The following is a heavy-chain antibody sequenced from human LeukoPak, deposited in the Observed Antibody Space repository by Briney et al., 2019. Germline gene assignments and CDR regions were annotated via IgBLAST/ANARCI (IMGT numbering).Heavy chain of an antibody. CDR2: IYTSEST. J-gene: IGHJ6*03. Sequence: SETLSLTCSVSGGSISSSNYYWSWIRQPAGKGLEWIGRIYTSESTNYNPSLKSRVTISVDTSRNQFSLKLSSVTAADTAVYYCARDVVDSSSWFPPRGVAYYYYYMDVWGKGTTVTVSS. CDR3: ARDVVDSSSWFPPRGVAYYYYYMDV. V-gene: IGHV4-61*02. D-gene: IGHD6-13*01. CDR1: GGSISSSNYY.